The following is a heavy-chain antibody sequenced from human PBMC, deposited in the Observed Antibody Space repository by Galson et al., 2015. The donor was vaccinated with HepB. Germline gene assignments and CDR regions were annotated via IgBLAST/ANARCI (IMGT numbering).Heavy chain of an antibody. CDR2: ISSSGSTI. CDR1: GFTFSRYE. V-gene: IGHV3-48*03. CDR3: ARGGSGSYNFDY. Sequence: SLRLSCAASGFTFSRYEMNWVRQAPGKGLEWVSYISSSGSTIYYADSVKGRFTISRDNAKNSLYLQMSSLRAEDTAVYYCARGGSGSYNFDYWGQGTLVTVSS. D-gene: IGHD3-10*01. J-gene: IGHJ4*02.